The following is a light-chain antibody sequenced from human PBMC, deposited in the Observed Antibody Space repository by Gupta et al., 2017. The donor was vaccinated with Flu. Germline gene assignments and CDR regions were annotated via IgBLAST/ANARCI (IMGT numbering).Light chain of an antibody. CDR2: SAS. CDR1: QSISNS. Sequence: DIQMTQSPSSLSASVGDTITITCRASQSISNSLNWYQQKPGRAPKLLIYSASKMQSGVPSKFSGSGSGTDFTLTISSLQPEDFATYYCQQSYSIVWTFGQGTKVEI. CDR3: QQSYSIVWT. V-gene: IGKV1-39*01. J-gene: IGKJ1*01.